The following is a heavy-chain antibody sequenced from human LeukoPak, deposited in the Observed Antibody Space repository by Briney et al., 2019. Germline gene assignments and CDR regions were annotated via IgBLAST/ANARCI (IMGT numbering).Heavy chain of an antibody. CDR3: ARLDSDCSSTSCYTDWFDP. Sequence: SETLSLTCTVSGGSISSYYWSWIRQPPGKGLEWIGYIYYSGSTNYNPSLKSRVTISVDTSKNQFSLKLSSVTAADTAVYYRARLDSDCSSTSCYTDWFDPWGQGTLVTVSS. J-gene: IGHJ5*02. V-gene: IGHV4-59*01. CDR1: GGSISSYY. D-gene: IGHD2-2*02. CDR2: IYYSGST.